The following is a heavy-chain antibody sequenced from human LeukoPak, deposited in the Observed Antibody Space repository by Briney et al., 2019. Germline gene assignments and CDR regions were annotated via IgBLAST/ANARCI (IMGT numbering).Heavy chain of an antibody. CDR2: IYYSGST. J-gene: IGHJ4*02. D-gene: IGHD1-14*01. CDR1: GGSINSYY. Sequence: SETLSLTCTVSGGSINSYYWSWIRQPPGKGLEWIGYIYYSGSTNYSPSLKSRVTISVDTSKNQFSLKLSSVTAADTAVYYCARLGWYIDYWGQGTLVTVSS. CDR3: ARLGWYIDY. V-gene: IGHV4-59*12.